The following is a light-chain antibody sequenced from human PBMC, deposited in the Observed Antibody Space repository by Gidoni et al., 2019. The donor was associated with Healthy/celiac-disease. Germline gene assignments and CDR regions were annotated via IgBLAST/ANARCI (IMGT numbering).Light chain of an antibody. J-gene: IGKJ1*01. Sequence: IVMTQSPDSLAVSLGERAPINCKSSQSVLYSSNNNNYLAWYQQKPGQPPKLLIYWASTRESGVPDRFSGSGSGTDFTLTISSLQAEDVAVYYCQQYYSTPQTFGQGTKVEIK. CDR1: QSVLYSSNNNNY. CDR2: WAS. CDR3: QQYYSTPQT. V-gene: IGKV4-1*01.